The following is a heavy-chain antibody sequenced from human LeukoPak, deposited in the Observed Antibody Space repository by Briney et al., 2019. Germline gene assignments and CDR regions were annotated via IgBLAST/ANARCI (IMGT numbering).Heavy chain of an antibody. J-gene: IGHJ4*02. CDR3: ARVPVDLVGAPFDY. CDR1: GDTFSSYT. V-gene: IGHV1-69*05. CDR2: IMPILGTA. Sequence: ASVKVSCKASGDTFSSYTINWVRQAPGQGLEWMGGIMPILGTANYAQKFQGRVSITTDESTRTAYMELSSLRSQDTAVYFCARVPVDLVGAPFDYWGQGTLVTVTS. D-gene: IGHD1-26*01.